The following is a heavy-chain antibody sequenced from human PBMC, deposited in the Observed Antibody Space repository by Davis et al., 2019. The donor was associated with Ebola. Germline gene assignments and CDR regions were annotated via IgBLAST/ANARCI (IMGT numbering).Heavy chain of an antibody. CDR1: GYTFTSYG. D-gene: IGHD3-22*01. Sequence: ASVKVSCKTSGYTFTSYGVSWVRQAPGQGLEWMGRIIPILGIANYAQKFQGRVTMTTDTSTSTAYMELRSLRSDDAAVYYCARDYYDSSGYRENYFDYWGQGTLVTVSS. V-gene: IGHV1-18*01. J-gene: IGHJ4*02. CDR3: ARDYYDSSGYRENYFDY. CDR2: IIPILGIA.